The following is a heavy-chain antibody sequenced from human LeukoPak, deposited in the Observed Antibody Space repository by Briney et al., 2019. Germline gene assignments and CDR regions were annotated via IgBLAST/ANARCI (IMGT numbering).Heavy chain of an antibody. CDR2: ISSSSSYI. CDR3: ARDPSFRIVADPLH. J-gene: IGHJ4*02. CDR1: GFTFSSYS. Sequence: PGGSLRLSFSASGFTFSSYSMNWVRQAPGKGLGWVSSISSSSSYIYYADSVKGRFTISRDNAKNSLYLQMNSLRAEDTAVYYCARDPSFRIVADPLHWGQGTLVTVSS. V-gene: IGHV3-21*01. D-gene: IGHD3-22*01.